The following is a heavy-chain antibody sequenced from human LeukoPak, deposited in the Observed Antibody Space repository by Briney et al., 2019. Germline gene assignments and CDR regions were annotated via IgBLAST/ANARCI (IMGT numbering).Heavy chain of an antibody. V-gene: IGHV3-23*01. CDR3: AKDGGSGRKNDY. Sequence: PGGSLRLSCAASGFTFSNYAMSWVRQASGKGLEWVSAISGSDASTYYVDSVKGRFTISRDNSKTTLYLQMNSLRVEDTAVYYCAKDGGSGRKNDYWGQGTLVTVSS. CDR1: GFTFSNYA. CDR2: ISGSDAST. D-gene: IGHD3-10*01. J-gene: IGHJ4*02.